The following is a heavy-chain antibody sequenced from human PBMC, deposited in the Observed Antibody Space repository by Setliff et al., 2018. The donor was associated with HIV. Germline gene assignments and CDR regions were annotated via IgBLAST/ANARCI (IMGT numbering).Heavy chain of an antibody. CDR2: IYHSGST. V-gene: IGHV4-30-2*01. CDR3: ARGRYYDILTGYTSIKYYFDY. J-gene: IGHJ4*02. D-gene: IGHD3-9*01. Sequence: SETLSLTCAVSGGSISSGGYSWSWIRQPPGKGLEWIGYIYHSGSTYYNPSLKSRVTISVDTSKNQFSLKLSSVTAADTAVYYCARGRYYDILTGYTSIKYYFDYWGQGTLVTVSS. CDR1: GGSISSGGYS.